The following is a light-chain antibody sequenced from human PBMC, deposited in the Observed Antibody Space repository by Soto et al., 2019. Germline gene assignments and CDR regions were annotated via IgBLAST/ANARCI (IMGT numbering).Light chain of an antibody. Sequence: EIVLTQSPGTLSLSPGERATLSCRASQTISSSDLAWYQQKPGQAPRLLIFGASSRAPDIPDRFSGSGSGTDFTLTISRLEPEEFAVYYCQLSANSPPKYTLGQGTKLE. CDR2: GAS. J-gene: IGKJ2*01. CDR3: QLSANSPPKYT. V-gene: IGKV3-20*01. CDR1: QTISSSD.